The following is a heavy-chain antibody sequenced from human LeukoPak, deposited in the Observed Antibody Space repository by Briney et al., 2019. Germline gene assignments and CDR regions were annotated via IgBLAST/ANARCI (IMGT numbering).Heavy chain of an antibody. V-gene: IGHV1-69*01. CDR3: ATTYYDSSGAPY. J-gene: IGHJ4*02. CDR1: GGTFSSYA. Sequence: ASVKVSCKASGGTFSSYAISWVRQAPGQGLEWMGGIIPIFGTANYAQKFQGRVTITADESTSTAYMELSSLRPEDTAVYYCATTYYDSSGAPYWGQGTLVTVSS. CDR2: IIPIFGTA. D-gene: IGHD3-22*01.